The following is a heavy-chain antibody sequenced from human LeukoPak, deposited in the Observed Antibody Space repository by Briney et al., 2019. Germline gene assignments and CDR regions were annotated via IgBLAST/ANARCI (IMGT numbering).Heavy chain of an antibody. CDR1: GGSISSGGYS. J-gene: IGHJ5*02. D-gene: IGHD3-3*02. CDR3: ARTIRGFDP. CDR2: IYYSGST. V-gene: IGHV4-30-4*07. Sequence: SQTLSLTCAVSGGSISSGGYSWSWIRQPPGKGLEWIGYIYYSGSTNYNPSLKSRVTISVDTSKNQFSLKLSSVTAADTAVYYCARTIRGFDPWGQGTLVTVSS.